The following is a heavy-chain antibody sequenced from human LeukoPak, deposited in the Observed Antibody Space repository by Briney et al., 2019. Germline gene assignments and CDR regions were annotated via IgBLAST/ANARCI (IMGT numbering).Heavy chain of an antibody. V-gene: IGHV4-39*01. CDR1: GGSISSSSYY. D-gene: IGHD4-23*01. J-gene: IGHJ5*02. CDR3: ARRVYGGKMHRWFDP. Sequence: KPSETLSLTCTVSGGSISSSSYYWGWIRQPPGKGLEWIGSIYYSGSTYYNPSLKSRVTISVDTSKNQFSLKLSSVTAADTAVYYCARRVYGGKMHRWFDPRGQGTLVTVSS. CDR2: IYYSGST.